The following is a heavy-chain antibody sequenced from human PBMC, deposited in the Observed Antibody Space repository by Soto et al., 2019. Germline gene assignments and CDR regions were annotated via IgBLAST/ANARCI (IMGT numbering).Heavy chain of an antibody. D-gene: IGHD3-9*01. V-gene: IGHV4-31*03. CDR3: AGRRPYYFDWSSPAGYYYYGMDV. CDR2: MRHSGST. J-gene: IGHJ6*02. CDR1: GESISSADFY. Sequence: PSETLSLTCTVSGESISSADFYWSWIRQHPGKGLEWIGYMRHSGSTFYNPSLRSRLHISVGTSANQFSLRLTSVTAADTAVYYCAGRRPYYFDWSSPAGYYYYGMDVWGQGTPVTSP.